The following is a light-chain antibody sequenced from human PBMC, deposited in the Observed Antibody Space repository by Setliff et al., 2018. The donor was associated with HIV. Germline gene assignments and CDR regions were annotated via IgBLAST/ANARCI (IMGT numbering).Light chain of an antibody. V-gene: IGLV2-23*01. Sequence: QSALTQPASVSGSPGQSITISCTGTSNDVGRYDLVSWYQQHPARAPKLIIYQATRRPSGVSNRFSGSKSGNTASLTISGLQAEDEADYYCCSFAGDTIYVLFGGGTKVTVL. CDR3: CSFAGDTIYVL. CDR1: SNDVGRYDL. J-gene: IGLJ2*01. CDR2: QAT.